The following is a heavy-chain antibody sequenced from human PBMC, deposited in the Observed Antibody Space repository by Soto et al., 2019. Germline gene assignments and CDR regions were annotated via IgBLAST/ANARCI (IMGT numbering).Heavy chain of an antibody. V-gene: IGHV4-4*02. CDR1: GGSISSSNW. J-gene: IGHJ6*02. Sequence: QVQLQASGPGLVKPSGTLSLTCAVSGGSISSSNWWSWVRQPPGKGLECSGDIYHSGGTNYNPSLKSQVTISVDKSKNQFSQKLSSVTAADTAVYDCARLIAAAHQIYFYYGMDVWGQGTTVTVAS. CDR2: IYHSGGT. D-gene: IGHD6-13*01. CDR3: ARLIAAAHQIYFYYGMDV.